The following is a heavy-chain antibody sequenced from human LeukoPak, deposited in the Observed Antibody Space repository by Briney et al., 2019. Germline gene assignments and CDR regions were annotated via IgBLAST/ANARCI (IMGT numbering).Heavy chain of an antibody. Sequence: GGSLRLSCAASAFNFDDYGMSWVRQAPGKGLEWVSGSNWNGGNTGYADSVKGRFTVSRDNARKSLFLQMNSLRVEDTALYYCARDLYGDYGFDTWGQGTLVTVSS. J-gene: IGHJ3*02. CDR3: ARDLYGDYGFDT. CDR1: AFNFDDYG. CDR2: SNWNGGNT. V-gene: IGHV3-20*04. D-gene: IGHD4-17*01.